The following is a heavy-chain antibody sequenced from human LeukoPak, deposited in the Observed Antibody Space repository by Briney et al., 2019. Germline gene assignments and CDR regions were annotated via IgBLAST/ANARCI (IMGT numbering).Heavy chain of an antibody. CDR3: ARETPRLYYFDY. CDR2: IYYGGST. V-gene: IGHV4-30-4*07. J-gene: IGHJ4*02. CDR1: GGSISSGGYS. Sequence: SQTLSLTCAVSGGSISSGGYSWSWIRQPPGKGLEWIGYIYYGGSTYYNPSLKSRVTISVDTSKNQFSLKLSSVTAADTAVYYCARETPRLYYFDYWGQGTLVTVSS.